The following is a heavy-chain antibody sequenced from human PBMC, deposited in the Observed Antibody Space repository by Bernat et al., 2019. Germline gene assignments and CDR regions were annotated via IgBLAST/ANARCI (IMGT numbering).Heavy chain of an antibody. D-gene: IGHD6-19*01. CDR1: GGSISSSSYY. CDR3: ARQSGISVLFDY. V-gene: IGHV4-39*01. J-gene: IGHJ4*02. CDR2: IYYSRST. Sequence: QLQLQESGPGLVKPSETLSLTCTVSGGSISSSSYYWGWIRQPPGKGLEWIGSIYYSRSTYYNPSLKSRVTISVDTSKNQFAVELSSVTAADAAVYYCARQSGISVLFDYWGQGTLVTVSS.